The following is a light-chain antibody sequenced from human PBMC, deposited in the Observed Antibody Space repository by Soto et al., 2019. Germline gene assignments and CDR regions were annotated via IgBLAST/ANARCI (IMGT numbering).Light chain of an antibody. Sequence: SYELTQPPSVSVAPGQTARFTCGGDNIGSKSVHWYQQKPGQAPVLVVYDDTGRPSGIPERFSGSNSGNTATLTISRVEAGAEADYYCQVWDSSSEVIFGGGTKLTVL. CDR1: NIGSKS. CDR3: QVWDSSSEVI. V-gene: IGLV3-21*02. J-gene: IGLJ2*01. CDR2: DDT.